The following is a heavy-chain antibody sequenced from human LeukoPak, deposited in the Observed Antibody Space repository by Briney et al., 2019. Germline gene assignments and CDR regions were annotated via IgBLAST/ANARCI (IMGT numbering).Heavy chain of an antibody. Sequence: SETLSLTCTVSGGSISSYYWAWIRQPAGKGLEWIGRIYTSGSTNYNPSLKSRVTMSVDTSKNQLSLRLNSVTAADTAVYYYARDAYYYGSGNYPFDYWGQGTLVTVSS. V-gene: IGHV4-4*07. D-gene: IGHD3-10*01. J-gene: IGHJ4*02. CDR2: IYTSGST. CDR3: ARDAYYYGSGNYPFDY. CDR1: GGSISSYY.